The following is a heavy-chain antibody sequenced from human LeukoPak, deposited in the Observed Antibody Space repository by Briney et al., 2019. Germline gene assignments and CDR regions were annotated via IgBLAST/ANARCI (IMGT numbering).Heavy chain of an antibody. J-gene: IGHJ4*02. CDR2: ISDSGGGT. V-gene: IGHV3-23*01. Sequence: GGSLRLSCVASGFAVGSNYMSWVRQAPGKGLEWVSGISDSGGGTYYADSVKGRFTISRDNSKNTLYLQMNSLRAEDTAVYYCAKLPGRAADYWGQGTLVTVSS. CDR3: AKLPGRAADY. CDR1: GFAVGSNY.